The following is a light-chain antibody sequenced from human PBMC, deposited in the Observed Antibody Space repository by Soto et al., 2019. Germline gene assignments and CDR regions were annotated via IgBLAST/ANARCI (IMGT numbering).Light chain of an antibody. CDR2: NNL. CDR1: RPNFGAGYE. Sequence: QSVLTQPPSVSGAPGQRVTISCTGRRPNFGAGYEVHWYKQVPGAAPTLVIFNNLNRPSGVPERFSGSKSGTSASLVISGLQAEDEADYYCQSFDSSLRVYVFGSGTKVTVL. V-gene: IGLV1-40*01. CDR3: QSFDSSLRVYV. J-gene: IGLJ1*01.